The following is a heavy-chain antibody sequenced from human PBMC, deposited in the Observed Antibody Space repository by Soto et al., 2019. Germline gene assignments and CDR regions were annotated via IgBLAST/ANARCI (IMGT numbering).Heavy chain of an antibody. Sequence: KQSQTLSLTCAISGDSVSSNSAAWNWIRQSPSRGLEWLGRTYYRSKWYNDYAVSVKSRLTINPDTSKNQFSLQLNSVTPEDTAVYYCARDGDYGDYSSFDYWGQGTLVTVSS. J-gene: IGHJ4*02. CDR3: ARDGDYGDYSSFDY. CDR2: TYYRSKWYN. V-gene: IGHV6-1*01. CDR1: GDSVSSNSAA. D-gene: IGHD4-17*01.